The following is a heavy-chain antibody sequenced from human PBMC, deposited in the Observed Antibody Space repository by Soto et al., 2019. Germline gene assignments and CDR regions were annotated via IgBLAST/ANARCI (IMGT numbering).Heavy chain of an antibody. V-gene: IGHV4-59*03. J-gene: IGHJ6*02. CDR3: AGGGWIVVATRRLMDV. CDR1: GGSIRSYC. CDR2: ICNSGRN. Sequence: QVQLQESGPGLLKPSETLSLTCTVSGGSIRSYCWTWIRQPPGEGLEWLGCICNSGRNNYNPSLKSRVTIAVDTKMNQFALLLSSVTVADTAVYYCAGGGWIVVATRRLMDVWGQGTTVTVSS. D-gene: IGHD3-22*01.